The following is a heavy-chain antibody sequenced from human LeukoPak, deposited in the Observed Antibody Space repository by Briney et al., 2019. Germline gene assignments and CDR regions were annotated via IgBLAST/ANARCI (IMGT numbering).Heavy chain of an antibody. CDR2: ISSSSSTI. CDR1: GFTFSSYS. CDR3: ANTCLSYYYDSSGYLGYFQH. V-gene: IGHV3-48*02. D-gene: IGHD3-22*01. Sequence: GGFLRLSCAASGFTFSSYSMNWVRQAPGKGLEWVSYISSSSSTIYYADSVKGRFTISRDNAKNSLYLQMNSLRDEDTAVYYCANTCLSYYYDSSGYLGYFQHWGQGTLVTVSS. J-gene: IGHJ1*01.